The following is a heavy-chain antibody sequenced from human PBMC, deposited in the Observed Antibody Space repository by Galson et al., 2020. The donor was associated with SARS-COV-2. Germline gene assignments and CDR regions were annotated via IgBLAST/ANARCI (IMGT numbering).Heavy chain of an antibody. CDR1: GGTFSSYA. Sequence: KISCKASGGTFSSYAISWVRQAPGQGLEWMGGIIPIFGTANYAQKFQGRVTITADESTSTAYMELSSLRSEDTAVYYCARYASTRGGYYYYMDVWGKGTTVTVSS. V-gene: IGHV1-69*01. D-gene: IGHD2-2*01. CDR2: IIPIFGTA. J-gene: IGHJ6*03. CDR3: ARYASTRGGYYYYMDV.